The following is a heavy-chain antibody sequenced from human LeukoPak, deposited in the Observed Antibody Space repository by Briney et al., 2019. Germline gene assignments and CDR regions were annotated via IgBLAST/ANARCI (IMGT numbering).Heavy chain of an antibody. J-gene: IGHJ5*02. V-gene: IGHV1-18*01. CDR2: ISPYNGNT. Sequence: GASVKVSCKASGYTFTSYDINWVRQAPGQGLEWMGWISPYNGNTKYAQKLQGRVTMTTDTSTNTAYMELRSLGSDDTAVYYCAKIAVPGTGWFDPWGQGTLVTVSS. D-gene: IGHD6-19*01. CDR1: GYTFTSYD. CDR3: AKIAVPGTGWFDP.